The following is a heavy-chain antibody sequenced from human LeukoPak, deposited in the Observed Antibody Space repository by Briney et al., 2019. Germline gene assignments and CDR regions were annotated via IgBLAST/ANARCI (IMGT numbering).Heavy chain of an antibody. CDR1: GGTFSSYA. V-gene: IGHV1-69*05. CDR3: ARIRGELLWFWELPWFDP. CDR2: IIPIFGTA. J-gene: IGHJ5*02. Sequence: SVKVSCKASGGTFSSYAISWVRQAPGQGLEWMGGIIPIFGTANYAQKFQGRVTITTDESTSTAYMELSSLRSEDTAVYYCARIRGELLWFWELPWFDPWGQGTLVTVSS. D-gene: IGHD3-10*01.